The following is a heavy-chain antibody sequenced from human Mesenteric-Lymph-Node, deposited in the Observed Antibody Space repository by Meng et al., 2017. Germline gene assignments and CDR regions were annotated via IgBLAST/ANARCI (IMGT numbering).Heavy chain of an antibody. CDR1: GYTFTGYY. J-gene: IGHJ4*02. CDR3: AIFTNMIRDPFDY. Sequence: QVHLVLSVAWVKDPGAPMKVYCNASGYTFTGYYTHWVRYAPGKGLEWMGGFDPEDGETIYAQKFQGRIIMTEDTSTDTAYMELSSLRSDDTAVYYCAIFTNMIRDPFDYWGPGTLVTVSS. CDR2: FDPEDGET. V-gene: IGHV1-24*01. D-gene: IGHD3-10*01.